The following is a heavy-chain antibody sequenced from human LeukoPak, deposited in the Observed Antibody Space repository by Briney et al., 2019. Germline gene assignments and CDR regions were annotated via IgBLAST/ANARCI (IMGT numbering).Heavy chain of an antibody. J-gene: IGHJ4*02. CDR3: AREGGIQLWLAY. CDR2: ISSSGSTI. D-gene: IGHD5-18*01. CDR1: GFTFSDYY. V-gene: IGHV3-11*01. Sequence: GRTLRLSCAASGFTFSDYYMSWIRQAPGKGLEWVSYISSSGSTIDYADSVKGRFTISRDNAKNSLYLQMNSLRAEDTAVYYCAREGGIQLWLAYWGQGTLVTVSS.